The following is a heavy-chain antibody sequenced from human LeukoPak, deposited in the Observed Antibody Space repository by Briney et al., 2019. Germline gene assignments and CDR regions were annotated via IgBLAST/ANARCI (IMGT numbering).Heavy chain of an antibody. CDR1: GYTFTGYY. J-gene: IGHJ4*02. V-gene: IGHV1-2*06. CDR2: FNPNRGGT. Sequence: ASVKVSCKASGYTFTGYYMHWVRQAPGQGLEWMGRFNPNRGGTNYAQKFQGRVTMTRDTSISTAYMELGRLRSDDTAVYYCARDGGSGGSPLQFTPDYWGQGTLVTVSS. D-gene: IGHD2-15*01. CDR3: ARDGGSGGSPLQFTPDY.